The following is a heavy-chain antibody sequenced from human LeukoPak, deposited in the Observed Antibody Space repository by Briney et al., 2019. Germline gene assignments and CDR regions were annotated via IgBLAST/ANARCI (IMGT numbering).Heavy chain of an antibody. CDR2: NIPILGIA. Sequence: SVKVSCKASGGTFSSYAISWVRQAPGQGLEWMGRNIPILGIANYAQKFQGRVTITADKSTSTAYMELSSLRSEDTAVYYCASKCSSTSCSTNYYYGMDVWGQGTTVTVSS. CDR1: GGTFSSYA. V-gene: IGHV1-69*04. D-gene: IGHD2-2*01. CDR3: ASKCSSTSCSTNYYYGMDV. J-gene: IGHJ6*02.